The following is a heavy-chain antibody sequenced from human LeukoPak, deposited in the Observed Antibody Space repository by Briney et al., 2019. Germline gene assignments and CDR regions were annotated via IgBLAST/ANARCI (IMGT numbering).Heavy chain of an antibody. CDR3: ARGRLRLERRRDWFDP. V-gene: IGHV1-8*02. D-gene: IGHD1-1*01. J-gene: IGHJ5*02. CDR1: GYTFTSYG. CDR2: MNPNSGNT. Sequence: GASVKVSCKASGYTFTSYGISWVRQATGQGLEWMGWMNPNSGNTGYAQKFQDRVTMTRNTSISTAYMELSSLRSEDTAVYYCARGRLRLERRRDWFDPWGQGTLVTVSS.